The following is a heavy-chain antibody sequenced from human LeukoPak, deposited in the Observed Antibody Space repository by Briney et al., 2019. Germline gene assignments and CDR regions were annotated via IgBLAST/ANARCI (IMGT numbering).Heavy chain of an antibody. CDR2: ISGSGGST. J-gene: IGHJ4*02. CDR1: GFTCSSYA. CDR3: AKDGSKEGIVGAKFDY. Sequence: GASLRLSWAASGFTCSSYAMSWVRQAPGKGLEWVSAISGSGGSTYYADSVKGRFTISRDNSKNTLYLQMHSLRAEDTAVYYCAKDGSKEGIVGAKFDYWGQGTLVTVSS. V-gene: IGHV3-23*01. D-gene: IGHD1-26*01.